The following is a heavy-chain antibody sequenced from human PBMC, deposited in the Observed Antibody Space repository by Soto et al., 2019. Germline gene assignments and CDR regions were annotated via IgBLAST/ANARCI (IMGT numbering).Heavy chain of an antibody. CDR1: GFTFRNYK. D-gene: IGHD5-18*01. CDR2: IIDSGGST. CDR3: AKENRYSYGPKTHFDY. J-gene: IGHJ4*02. Sequence: GGSLRLSCEASGFTFRNYKMNWVRQAPGKGLEWVSDIIDSGGSTYYADSVKGRFTISRDNSKSTLYLQMNSLRAEDTALYYCAKENRYSYGPKTHFDYWGQGTLVTVSS. V-gene: IGHV3-23*01.